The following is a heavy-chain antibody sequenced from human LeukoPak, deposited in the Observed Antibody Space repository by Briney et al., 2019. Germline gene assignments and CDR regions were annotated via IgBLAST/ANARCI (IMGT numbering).Heavy chain of an antibody. D-gene: IGHD3-22*01. J-gene: IGHJ4*02. CDR1: GGSLSSYY. CDR2: IYYSGST. V-gene: IGHV4-59*08. Sequence: SETLSLTCTVSGGSLSSYYWSWIRQPPGKGLEWIGYIYYSGSTNYNPSLKSRVTISVDTSKNQFSLKLSSVTAADTAVYYCARADSSGYYYAYWGQGTLVTVSS. CDR3: ARADSSGYYYAY.